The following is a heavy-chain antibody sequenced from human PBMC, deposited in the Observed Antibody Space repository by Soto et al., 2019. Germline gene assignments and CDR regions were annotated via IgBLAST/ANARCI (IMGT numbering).Heavy chain of an antibody. J-gene: IGHJ6*02. V-gene: IGHV1-46*01. CDR1: GYTFTSYY. D-gene: IGHD2-2*02. CDR3: ARARQPLPRYCSSTSCYRGYYYYGMDV. Sequence: ASVKVSCKASGYTFTSYYMHWVRQAPGQGLEWMGIINPSGGSTSYAQKFQGRVTMTRDTSTSTVYMELSSLRSEDTAVYYCARARQPLPRYCSSTSCYRGYYYYGMDVWGQGTTVTVS. CDR2: INPSGGST.